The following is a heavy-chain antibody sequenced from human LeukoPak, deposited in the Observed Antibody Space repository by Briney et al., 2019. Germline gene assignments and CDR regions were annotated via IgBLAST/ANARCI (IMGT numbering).Heavy chain of an antibody. V-gene: IGHV1-69*13. CDR2: IIPIFGTA. Sequence: SVKVSCKPSGYTFTSYGISWVRQAPGQGLEWMGGIIPIFGTANYAQKFQGRVTITADESTSTAYMELSSLRSEDTAVYYCARVPQFDYYYYGMDVWGQGTTVTVSS. CDR3: ARVPQFDYYYYGMDV. CDR1: GYTFTSYG. D-gene: IGHD3-10*01. J-gene: IGHJ6*02.